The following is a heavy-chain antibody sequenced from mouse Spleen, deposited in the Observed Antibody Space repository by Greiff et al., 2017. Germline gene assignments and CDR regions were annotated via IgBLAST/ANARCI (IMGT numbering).Heavy chain of an antibody. V-gene: IGHV14-1*01. CDR1: GFNIKDYY. D-gene: IGHD1-1*01. J-gene: IGHJ2*01. CDR3: TTGGYYYGSSYDYFDY. CDR2: IDPEDGDT. Sequence: EVQLQQSGAELVRPGASVKLSCTASGFNIKDYYMHWVKQRPAQGLEWIGRIDPEDGDTEYAPKFHGKATMTADTSSNTAYLQLSSLTSEDTAVYYCTTGGYYYGSSYDYFDYWGQGTTLTVSS.